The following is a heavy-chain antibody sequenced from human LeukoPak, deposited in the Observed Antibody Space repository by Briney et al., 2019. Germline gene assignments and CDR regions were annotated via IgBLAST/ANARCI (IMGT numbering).Heavy chain of an antibody. V-gene: IGHV3-7*05. CDR2: IKRDGIEK. Sequence: PGGSLRLSCSASGFTFSDYWMGWVRQAPGKGLEWEANIKRDGIEKYFVDSVKGRFTVSRDNSKNSLYLQMNSLRAEDTAVYYCACMYRADAFDIWGQGTMVTVSS. CDR1: GFTFSDYW. D-gene: IGHD2-8*01. J-gene: IGHJ3*02. CDR3: ACMYRADAFDI.